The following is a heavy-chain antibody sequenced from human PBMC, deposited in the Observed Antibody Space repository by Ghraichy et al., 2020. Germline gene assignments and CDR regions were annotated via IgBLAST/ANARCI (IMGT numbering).Heavy chain of an antibody. V-gene: IGHV3-53*01. J-gene: IGHJ1*01. CDR3: ARARAITTTTYYFQH. Sequence: LSLTCAASGFSVSGTYMTWFRQAPGKGLEWVSSIYSGDSTFYADAVKGRFTISRDNSNNTMYLQVHSLRVDDTAVYYCARARAITTTTYYFQHWGKGTPVTVSS. CDR1: GFSVSGTY. D-gene: IGHD3-16*01. CDR2: IYSGDST.